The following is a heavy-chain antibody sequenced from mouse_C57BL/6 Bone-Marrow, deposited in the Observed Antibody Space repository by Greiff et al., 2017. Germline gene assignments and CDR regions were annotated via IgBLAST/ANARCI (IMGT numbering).Heavy chain of an antibody. D-gene: IGHD2-3*01. V-gene: IGHV1-81*01. CDR2: IYPRSGNT. CDR1: GYNFTSYG. Sequence: QVQLQQSGAELARPGASVKLSCKASGYNFTSYGISWVKQRTGQGLEWIGEIYPRSGNTYYNEKFKGKATLTADKSSSTAYMELRSLTSEDSAVYFCARRWLLPHYYDMDYWGQGTSVTVSS. CDR3: ARRWLLPHYYDMDY. J-gene: IGHJ4*01.